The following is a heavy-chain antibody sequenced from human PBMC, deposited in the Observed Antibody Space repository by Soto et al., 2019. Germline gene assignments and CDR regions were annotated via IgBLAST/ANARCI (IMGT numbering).Heavy chain of an antibody. CDR3: ALLGYSSSWYLDYYYYMDV. V-gene: IGHV4-59*08. CDR2: IYYSGIT. Sequence: PSETLSLTFTVSGGSTSSYYWSWIRHPPGKGLEWMGYIYYSGITNYNPSLKSRFTISVDTSNNQFSLKLSPVPAAATAVYYCALLGYSSSWYLDYYYYMDVWGKGTKVTVSS. D-gene: IGHD6-13*01. CDR1: GGSTSSYY. J-gene: IGHJ6*03.